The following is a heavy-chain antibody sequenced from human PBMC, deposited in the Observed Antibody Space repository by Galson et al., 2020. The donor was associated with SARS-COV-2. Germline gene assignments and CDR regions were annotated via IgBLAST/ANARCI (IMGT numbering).Heavy chain of an antibody. D-gene: IGHD1-1*01. Sequence: GESLKISCAAPGFTVSNNYMSWVRQAPGKGLEWVSHIYSVGSTYYTDSVKGRFTISRDNSKNTLYLQMNTLRAEDTAIYYCAAFTSLDYWGQGALVTVSS. CDR3: AAFTSLDY. CDR1: GFTVSNNY. J-gene: IGHJ4*02. V-gene: IGHV3-66*01. CDR2: IYSVGST.